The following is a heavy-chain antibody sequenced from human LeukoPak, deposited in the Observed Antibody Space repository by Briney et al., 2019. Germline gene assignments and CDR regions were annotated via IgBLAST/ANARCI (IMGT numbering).Heavy chain of an antibody. CDR2: IKEDGSKK. D-gene: IGHD3-22*01. CDR1: GFSFSGHW. V-gene: IGHV3-7*03. J-gene: IGHJ4*02. Sequence: GGSLRLSCAASGFSFSGHWMTWVRQAPGKGLEWVANIKEDGSKKDYVDSVKGRFTISRDNAKNSLYLQMTSLRAEDTAMYYCATPLDYYDSSGFHQGGDWGQGTLVTVSS. CDR3: ATPLDYYDSSGFHQGGD.